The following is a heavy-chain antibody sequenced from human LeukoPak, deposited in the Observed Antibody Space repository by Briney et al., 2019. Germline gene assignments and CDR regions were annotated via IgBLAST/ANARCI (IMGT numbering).Heavy chain of an antibody. CDR3: ARARLYSSSWRWFDP. CDR2: MNPNSGNT. D-gene: IGHD6-13*01. Sequence: ASVKVSCKASGYTFTGYYMHWVRQAPGQGLEWMGWMNPNSGNTGYAQKFQGRVTITRNTSISTAYMELSSLRSEDTAVYYCARARLYSSSWRWFDPWGQGTLVTVSS. J-gene: IGHJ5*02. V-gene: IGHV1-8*03. CDR1: GYTFTGYY.